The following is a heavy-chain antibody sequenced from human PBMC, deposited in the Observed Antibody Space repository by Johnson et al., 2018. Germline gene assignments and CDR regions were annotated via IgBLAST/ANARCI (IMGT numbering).Heavy chain of an antibody. CDR1: GFTFTSSA. J-gene: IGHJ1*01. D-gene: IGHD3-22*01. CDR2: IVVGSGNT. CDR3: ARATYYYDSRGEVEYFQH. V-gene: IGHV1-58*01. Sequence: QLVESGPEVKKPGTSVKVSCKASGFTFTSSAVQWVRQARGQRLEWIGWIVVGSGNTNYAQKFQERVTITRDMSTSTAYLELSSLRSEDTAVYYCARATYYYDSRGEVEYFQHWGQGTLVTVSS.